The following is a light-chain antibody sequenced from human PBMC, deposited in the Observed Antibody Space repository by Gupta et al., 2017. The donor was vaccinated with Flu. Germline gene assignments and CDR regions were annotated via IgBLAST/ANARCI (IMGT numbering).Light chain of an antibody. CDR1: QSISNY. CDR3: QQSFVFPRT. V-gene: IGKV1-39*01. CDR2: AAS. J-gene: IGKJ1*01. Sequence: DIQMTQSPSSLSASVGDSVTITCRASQSISNYLNWYQRKPGEAPKILISAASNLQNGVPSRFSGSGSGTDFTFTIGSLQPEDFATYYCQQSFVFPRTFGQGTKVEIK.